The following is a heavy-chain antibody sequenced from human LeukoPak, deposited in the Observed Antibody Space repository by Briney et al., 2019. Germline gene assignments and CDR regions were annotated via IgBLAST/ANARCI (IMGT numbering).Heavy chain of an antibody. CDR3: ARDGTGSGYSDY. D-gene: IGHD3-3*01. Sequence: GGSLRLSCAASGFTFGSYEMNWVRQAPGKGLEWVSYISSSGSTIYYADSVKGRFTISRDNAKNSLYLQMNSLRAEDTAVYYCARDGTGSGYSDYWGQGTLVTVSS. V-gene: IGHV3-48*03. J-gene: IGHJ4*02. CDR1: GFTFGSYE. CDR2: ISSSGSTI.